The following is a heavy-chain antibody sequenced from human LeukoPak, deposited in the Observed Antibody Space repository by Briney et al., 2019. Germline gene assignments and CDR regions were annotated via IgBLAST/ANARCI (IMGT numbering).Heavy chain of an antibody. CDR1: GFTFSSYE. V-gene: IGHV3-48*03. Sequence: GGSLGLSCAASGFTFSSYEMNWVRQAPGKGLEWISYISSSGTTIYYADSVKGRFTISRDNAKNSLYLQMNSLRGEDTSLYYCARSRVLRGVDFDYWGQGTRVTVSS. CDR3: ARSRVLRGVDFDY. D-gene: IGHD3-10*01. J-gene: IGHJ4*02. CDR2: ISSSGTTI.